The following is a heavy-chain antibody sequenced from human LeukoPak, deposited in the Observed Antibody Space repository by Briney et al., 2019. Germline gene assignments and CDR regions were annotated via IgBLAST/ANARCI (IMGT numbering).Heavy chain of an antibody. CDR1: GFTFSSYS. V-gene: IGHV3-21*01. D-gene: IGHD1-26*01. Sequence: GGSLRLSCAASGFTFSSYSMNWVRQAPGKGLEWVSSISSSSSYIYYADSVKGRFTISRDNAKNSLYLQMNSPRAEDTAVYYCARDPEGGSYYPDYWGQGTLVTVSS. CDR3: ARDPEGGSYYPDY. CDR2: ISSSSSYI. J-gene: IGHJ4*02.